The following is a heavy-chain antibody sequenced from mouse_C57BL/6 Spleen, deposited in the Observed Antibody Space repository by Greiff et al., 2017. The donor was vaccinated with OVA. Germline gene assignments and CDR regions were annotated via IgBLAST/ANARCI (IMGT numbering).Heavy chain of an antibody. J-gene: IGHJ2*01. CDR1: GFTFSSYT. Sequence: DVMLVESGGGLVKPGGSLKLSCAASGFTFSSYTMSWVRQTPEKRLEWVATISGGGGNTYYPDSVKGRFTISRDNAKNTLYLQMSSLRSEDTALYYCARHMGGRGYFDYWGQGTTLTVSS. D-gene: IGHD1-1*02. CDR3: ARHMGGRGYFDY. CDR2: ISGGGGNT. V-gene: IGHV5-9*01.